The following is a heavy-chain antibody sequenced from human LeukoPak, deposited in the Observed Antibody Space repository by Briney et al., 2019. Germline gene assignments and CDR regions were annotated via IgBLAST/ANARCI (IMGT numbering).Heavy chain of an antibody. D-gene: IGHD6-13*01. J-gene: IGHJ5*02. Sequence: GESLKTSWKGSGYSFTSYWIAWVRQMPGKGLEWMGIIYPGDADTTYSPSFQGHVTISADKSNSTAYLQWSSLKASDTAIYYCARQRRSWYSLDPWGQGTLVTVSS. CDR3: ARQRRSWYSLDP. CDR1: GYSFTSYW. CDR2: IYPGDADT. V-gene: IGHV5-51*01.